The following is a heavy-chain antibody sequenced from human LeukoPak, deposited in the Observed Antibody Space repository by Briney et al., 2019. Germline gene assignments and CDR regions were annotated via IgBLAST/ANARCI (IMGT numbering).Heavy chain of an antibody. CDR1: GYTFTGYY. CDR2: INPNSGGT. CDR3: GRDPDDRSGYYPIDY. V-gene: IGHV1-2*02. Sequence: KPGASVKVSCKGSGYTFTGYYMHWVRQAPGQGLEWMGWINPNSGGTNYAQKFQGRVTMTRDTSISTVYMELSRLRSDDTAVYYCGRDPDDRSGYYPIDYWGQGTLVTVSS. D-gene: IGHD3-22*01. J-gene: IGHJ4*02.